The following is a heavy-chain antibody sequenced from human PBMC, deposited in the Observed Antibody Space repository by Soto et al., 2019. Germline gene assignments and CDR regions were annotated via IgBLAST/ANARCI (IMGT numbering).Heavy chain of an antibody. CDR1: GCSISSSSYY. J-gene: IGHJ5*02. V-gene: IGHV4-39*01. Sequence: SETLSLPCPVSGCSISSSSYYWGWIRQPPGKGLEWIGSIYYSGSTYYNPSLKSRVTISVDTSKNQFSLKLSSVTAADTAVYYCARLSATVTNWFDPWGQGTLVTVSS. D-gene: IGHD4-17*01. CDR3: ARLSATVTNWFDP. CDR2: IYYSGST.